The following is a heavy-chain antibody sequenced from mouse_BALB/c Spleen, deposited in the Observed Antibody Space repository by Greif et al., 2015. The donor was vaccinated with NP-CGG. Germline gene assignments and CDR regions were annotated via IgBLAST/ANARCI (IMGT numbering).Heavy chain of an antibody. CDR2: ISNGGGST. CDR1: GFAFSSYD. V-gene: IGHV5-12-1*01. D-gene: IGHD2-1*01. J-gene: IGHJ3*01. CDR3: ARYGNWFAY. Sequence: EVKLVESGGGLVKPGGSLKLSCAASGFAFSSYDMSWVRQTPEKRLEWVAYISNGGGSTYYPDTVKGRFTISRDNAKNTLYLQMSSLKSEDTAMYYCARYGNWFAYWGQGTLVTVSA.